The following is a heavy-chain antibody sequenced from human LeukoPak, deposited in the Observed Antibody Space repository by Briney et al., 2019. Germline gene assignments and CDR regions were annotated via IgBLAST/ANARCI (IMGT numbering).Heavy chain of an antibody. V-gene: IGHV3-30*18. CDR2: ISYNGSNK. D-gene: IGHD5-24*01. CDR3: SKEDGYHFPYYSYGMDV. J-gene: IGHJ6*02. CDR1: GFTFTSYG. Sequence: PGRSLRLSCAASGFTFTSYGMHWVRQAPGQGLEWMAFISYNGSNKYYADSVKGRFTISRDNSNNTLYLQMNSLRAEDTAVYYCSKEDGYHFPYYSYGMDVWGQGTTVTVSS.